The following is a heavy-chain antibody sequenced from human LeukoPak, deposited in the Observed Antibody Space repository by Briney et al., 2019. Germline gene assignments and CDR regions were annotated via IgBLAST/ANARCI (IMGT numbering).Heavy chain of an antibody. V-gene: IGHV4-39*01. J-gene: IGHJ3*02. CDR2: IYYSGST. D-gene: IGHD6-19*01. CDR1: GGSISSSSYY. Sequence: SETLSLTCTVSGGSISSSSYYWGWIRQPPGKGLEWIGSIYYSGSTYYNPSPKSRVTISVDTSKNQFSLKLSSVTAADTAVYYCARQIAVAGTSDAFDIWGQGTMVTVSS. CDR3: ARQIAVAGTSDAFDI.